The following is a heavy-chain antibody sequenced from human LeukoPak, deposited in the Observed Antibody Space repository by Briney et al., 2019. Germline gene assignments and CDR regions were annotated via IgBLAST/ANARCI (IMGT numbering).Heavy chain of an antibody. CDR2: IKQDGSEK. D-gene: IGHD4-11*01. J-gene: IGHJ4*02. V-gene: IGHV3-7*01. Sequence: GGSLRLSCAASGFTFSSYWMSWVRQAPGKGLEWVANIKQDGSEKYYVDSVKGRFTISRDNAKNSLYLQMNSLRAEDTAVYYCAKDVDYLPNDYWGQGTLVTVSS. CDR3: AKDVDYLPNDY. CDR1: GFTFSSYW.